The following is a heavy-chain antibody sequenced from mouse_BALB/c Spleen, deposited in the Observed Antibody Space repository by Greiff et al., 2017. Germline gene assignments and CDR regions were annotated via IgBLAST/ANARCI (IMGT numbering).Heavy chain of an antibody. Sequence: EVKLVESGGGLVKPGGSLKLSCAASGFAFSSYDMSWVRQTPEKRLEWVAYISSGGGSTYYPDTVKGRFTISRDNAKNTLYLQMSSLKSEDTAMYYCARRIYDGYFDYWGQGTTLTVSS. CDR1: GFAFSSYD. D-gene: IGHD2-3*01. V-gene: IGHV5-12-1*01. J-gene: IGHJ2*01. CDR2: ISSGGGST. CDR3: ARRIYDGYFDY.